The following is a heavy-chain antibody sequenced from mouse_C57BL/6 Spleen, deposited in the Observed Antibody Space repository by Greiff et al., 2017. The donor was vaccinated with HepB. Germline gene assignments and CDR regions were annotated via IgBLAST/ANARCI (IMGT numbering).Heavy chain of an antibody. V-gene: IGHV1-69*01. Sequence: QVQLQQPGAELVMPGASVKLSCKASGYTFTSYWMHWVKQRPGQGLEWIGEIDPSDSYTNYNQKFKGKSTLTVDKSSSTAYMQLSSLTSEDSAVYYCARWLLRVTLLDYWGQGTTLTVSS. CDR2: IDPSDSYT. J-gene: IGHJ2*01. CDR3: ARWLLRVTLLDY. CDR1: GYTFTSYW. D-gene: IGHD2-3*01.